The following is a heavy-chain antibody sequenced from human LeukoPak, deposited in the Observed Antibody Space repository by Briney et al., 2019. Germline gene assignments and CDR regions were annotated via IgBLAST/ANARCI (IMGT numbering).Heavy chain of an antibody. CDR2: IIPIFGTA. CDR1: GGTFSSYA. J-gene: IGHJ5*02. V-gene: IGHV1-69*13. D-gene: IGHD5-18*01. Sequence: SVKVSCTASGGTFSSYAISWVRQAPGQGLEWMGGIIPIFGTANYAQKFQGRVTITADESTSTTYMELSSLRSEDTAVYCCASSVDTAMALSWGQGTLVTVSS. CDR3: ASSVDTAMALS.